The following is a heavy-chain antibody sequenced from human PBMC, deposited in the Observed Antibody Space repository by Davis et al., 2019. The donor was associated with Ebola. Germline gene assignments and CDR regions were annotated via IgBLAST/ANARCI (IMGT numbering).Heavy chain of an antibody. J-gene: IGHJ4*02. Sequence: GGSLRPSCTGSGSTSGEHAMHWVRQAPGKGLEWVAVIWYDGSNKYYADSVKGRFTISRDNSKNTLYLQMNSLRAEDTAVYHCASHYGDYGFDYWGQGTLVTVSS. D-gene: IGHD4-17*01. CDR3: ASHYGDYGFDY. CDR1: GSTSGEHA. V-gene: IGHV3-33*01. CDR2: IWYDGSNK.